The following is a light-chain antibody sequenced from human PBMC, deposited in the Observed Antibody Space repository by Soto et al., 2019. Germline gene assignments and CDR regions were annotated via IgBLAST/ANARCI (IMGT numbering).Light chain of an antibody. CDR1: QTISSY. Sequence: DIQMTQSPSSLSASVGDRVIMTCRASQTISSYLNWYQQKPGKAPNLLIYAASSLQSGVPSRFSGSGSGTDFTLTINSLQPEDFAIYYCQQTYSTPRTFGQGTKVEIK. J-gene: IGKJ1*01. CDR2: AAS. V-gene: IGKV1-39*01. CDR3: QQTYSTPRT.